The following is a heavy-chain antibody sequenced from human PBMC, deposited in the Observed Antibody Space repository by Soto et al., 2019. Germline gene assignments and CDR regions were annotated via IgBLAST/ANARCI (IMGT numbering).Heavy chain of an antibody. CDR2: IYYSGST. J-gene: IGHJ5*02. CDR1: GGSISSYY. CDR3: ARVTGGWFDP. V-gene: IGHV4-59*01. D-gene: IGHD1-20*01. Sequence: QVQLQESGPGLVKPSETLSLTCTVSGGSISSYYWSWIRQPPGKGLEWIGYIYYSGSTNYNPSLKSRVTISVDTSKNQFPLELSSVTAGDTAVYFCARVTGGWFDPWGQGTLVTVSS.